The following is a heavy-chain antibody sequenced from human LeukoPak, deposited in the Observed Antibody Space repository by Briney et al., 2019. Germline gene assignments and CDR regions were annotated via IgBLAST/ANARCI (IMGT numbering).Heavy chain of an antibody. J-gene: IGHJ4*02. CDR1: GFTFSSYS. CDR3: AKIAVAGSSENC. D-gene: IGHD6-19*01. Sequence: GGSLRLSCAASGFTFSSYSMNWVRQAPGKGLEWVSSISSSSSYIYYADSVKGRFTISRDNAKNSLYLQMNSLRAEDTALYYCAKIAVAGSSENCWGQGTLVTVSS. V-gene: IGHV3-21*01. CDR2: ISSSSSYI.